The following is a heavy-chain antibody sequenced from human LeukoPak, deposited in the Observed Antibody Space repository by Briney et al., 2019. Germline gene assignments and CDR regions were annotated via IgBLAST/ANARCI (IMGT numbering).Heavy chain of an antibody. Sequence: GGSLRLSCEASGFTFSGYWMHWVRQAPGKGLVWVSGINSDGSSTSYADSVKGRFTISRDNSKNTLYLQMNSLRAEDTAVYYCARGSSYSSSSLVGNYWGQGTLVTVSS. CDR2: INSDGSST. J-gene: IGHJ4*02. CDR1: GFTFSGYW. D-gene: IGHD6-6*01. V-gene: IGHV3-74*01. CDR3: ARGSSYSSSSLVGNY.